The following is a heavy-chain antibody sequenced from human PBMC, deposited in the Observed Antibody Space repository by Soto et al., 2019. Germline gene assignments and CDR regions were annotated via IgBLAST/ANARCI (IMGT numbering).Heavy chain of an antibody. D-gene: IGHD2-21*02. V-gene: IGHV1-69*08. Sequence: QVQLVQSGAEVKKPGSSVKVSCKASGGTFSSYIISWVRQAPGQGLEWMGRIIPILGTTNYALKLQGRVTVTADKSTSTAYMELSSLRSEDTAVYYCARIQPYDCVDYWGQGTLVTVSS. CDR2: IIPILGTT. CDR1: GGTFSSYI. J-gene: IGHJ4*02. CDR3: ARIQPYDCVDY.